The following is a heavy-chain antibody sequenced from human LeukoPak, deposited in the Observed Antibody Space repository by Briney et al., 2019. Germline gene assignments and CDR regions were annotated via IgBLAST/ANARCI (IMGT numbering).Heavy chain of an antibody. V-gene: IGHV3-49*03. CDR1: GFTFGDYG. J-gene: IGHJ2*01. CDR2: IRNKPYGETT. Sequence: PGGSLRLSCTASGFTFGDYGMSWFRQAPGKGLERLGFIRNKPYGETTQYAASVKGRFTISRDDSKNIAQLHMNSLNTEDKAVYYCSIVIYLTWYFDLWGRGTLVTVSS. D-gene: IGHD3-9*01. CDR3: SIVIYLTWYFDL.